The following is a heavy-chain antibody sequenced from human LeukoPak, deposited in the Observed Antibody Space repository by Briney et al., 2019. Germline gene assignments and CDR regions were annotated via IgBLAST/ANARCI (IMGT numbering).Heavy chain of an antibody. CDR2: INHSGST. V-gene: IGHV4-39*07. CDR3: ARGYCSGGSCYYYYYYYMDV. Sequence: SETLSLTCTVSGGSISSSSYYWGWIRQPPGKGLEWIGEINHSGSTNYNPSLKSRVTISVDTSKNQFSLKLSSVTAADTAVYYCARGYCSGGSCYYYYYYYMDVWGKGTTVTVSS. CDR1: GGSISSSSYY. J-gene: IGHJ6*03. D-gene: IGHD2-15*01.